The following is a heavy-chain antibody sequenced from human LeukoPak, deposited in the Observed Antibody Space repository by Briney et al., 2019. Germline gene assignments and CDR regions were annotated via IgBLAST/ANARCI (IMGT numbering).Heavy chain of an antibody. CDR1: GYTFSSYD. CDR3: AKAMGISAQSPFDY. Sequence: ASVKVSCKASGYTFSSYDINWVRQVTGQGLEWMGYMNPNSGNTGYAQKFQGRVTITRDTSISTAYMELSSLTSEDTAVYYCAKAMGISAQSPFDYWGQGTLVTVSS. J-gene: IGHJ4*02. V-gene: IGHV1-8*03. D-gene: IGHD3-16*01. CDR2: MNPNSGNT.